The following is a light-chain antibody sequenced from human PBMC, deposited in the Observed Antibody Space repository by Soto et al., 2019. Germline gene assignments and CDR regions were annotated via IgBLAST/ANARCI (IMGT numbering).Light chain of an antibody. Sequence: QSVLTQPPSASETPGQRVTISCSGSSSNIGGYTVNWYQQFPGTTPKLLIQRNNQRPSGVPDRFSGSKSGTSASLAISGLQSDDEADYYCAAWDDRLNGVVFGGGTKLTVL. J-gene: IGLJ2*01. CDR2: RNN. CDR3: AAWDDRLNGVV. CDR1: SSNIGGYT. V-gene: IGLV1-44*01.